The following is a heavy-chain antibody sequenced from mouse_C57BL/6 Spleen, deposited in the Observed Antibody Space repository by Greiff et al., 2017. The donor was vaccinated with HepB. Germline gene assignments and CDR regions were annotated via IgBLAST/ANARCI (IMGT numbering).Heavy chain of an antibody. CDR3: ARNWEGWYFDV. D-gene: IGHD4-1*01. V-gene: IGHV1-64*01. CDR1: GYTFTSYW. J-gene: IGHJ1*03. Sequence: QVQLQQSGAELVKPGASVKLSCKASGYTFTSYWMHWVKQRPGQGLEWIGMIHPNSGSTNYNEKFKSKATLTVDKSSSTAYMQLSSLTSEDSAVYYCARNWEGWYFDVWGTGTTVTVSS. CDR2: IHPNSGST.